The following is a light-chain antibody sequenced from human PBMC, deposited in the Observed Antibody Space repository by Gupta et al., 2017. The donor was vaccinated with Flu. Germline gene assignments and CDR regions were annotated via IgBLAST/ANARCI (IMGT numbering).Light chain of an antibody. J-gene: IGKJ1*01. CDR3: QKYDGYPWT. CDR1: QSISSW. V-gene: IGKV1-5*03. CDR2: KAS. Sequence: PLTLSASVGDRVTITCRASQSISSWLAWYQHKPGKAPKLLIYKASNSENGVPSRFSGSGSGTEFTLTINSLQPDDFATYFCQKYDGYPWTFGQGTKVEIK.